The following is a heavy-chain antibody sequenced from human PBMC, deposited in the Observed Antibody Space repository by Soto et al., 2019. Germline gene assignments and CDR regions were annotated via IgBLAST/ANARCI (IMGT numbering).Heavy chain of an antibody. Sequence: QVQLVESGGGVVQPGRSLRLSCAASGFTFSTYAMHWVRQAPGKGLEWVAVISYDGTNKYYADSVKGQFTISRDNSKNXLYLQMNSLRHEDTAVYYCARDCSGGSCSLWDIDYWGQGTLVTVSS. V-gene: IGHV3-30-3*01. CDR2: ISYDGTNK. CDR1: GFTFSTYA. J-gene: IGHJ4*02. D-gene: IGHD2-15*01. CDR3: ARDCSGGSCSLWDIDY.